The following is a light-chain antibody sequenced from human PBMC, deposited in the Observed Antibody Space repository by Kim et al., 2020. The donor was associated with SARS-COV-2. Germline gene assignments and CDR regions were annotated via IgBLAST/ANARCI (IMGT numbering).Light chain of an antibody. V-gene: IGKV3-15*01. CDR2: GAS. J-gene: IGKJ4*02. CDR3: QEYKNWPLT. CDR1: QSVSSN. Sequence: VAPGESAHLCGRASQSVSSNLGREQQKPGQAPRLLMYGASTRATGIPGRCSGSGSGTEFTLSSSRLQSEEFAVYYWQEYKNWPLTFGGGTKVDIK.